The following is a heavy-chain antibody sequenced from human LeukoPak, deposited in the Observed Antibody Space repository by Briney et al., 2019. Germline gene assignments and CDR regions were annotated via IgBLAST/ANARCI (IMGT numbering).Heavy chain of an antibody. CDR1: GFTFTTYT. CDR2: ISSSGSYI. J-gene: IGHJ3*02. Sequence: PGGSLRLSCAASGFTFTTYTMNWVGQGPGNGLEGVSDISSSGSYIDYADSVKGRFTISRENAKNSLFLQMSSLRVEDTAVYYCARSLIADGAFDIWGQGTMVTVSS. CDR3: ARSLIADGAFDI. V-gene: IGHV3-21*01. D-gene: IGHD2-21*01.